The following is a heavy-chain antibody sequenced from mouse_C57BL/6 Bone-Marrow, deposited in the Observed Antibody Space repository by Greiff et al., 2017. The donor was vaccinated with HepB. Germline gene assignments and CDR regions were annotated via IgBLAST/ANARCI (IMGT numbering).Heavy chain of an antibody. CDR1: GFTFSDYG. V-gene: IGHV5-17*01. D-gene: IGHD2-5*01. CDR2: ISSGSSTI. CDR3: ARGYYSNYVRFAY. J-gene: IGHJ3*01. Sequence: EVKLVESGGGLVKPGGSLKLSCAASGFTFSDYGMHWVRQAPEKGLEWVAYISSGSSTIYYADTVKGRFTISRDNAKNTLFLQMTSLRSEDTAMYYCARGYYSNYVRFAYWGQGTLVTVSA.